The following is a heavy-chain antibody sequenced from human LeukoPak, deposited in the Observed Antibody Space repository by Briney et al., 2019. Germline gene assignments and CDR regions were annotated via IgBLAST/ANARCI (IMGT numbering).Heavy chain of an antibody. V-gene: IGHV3-23*01. CDR3: AKDCCSGWTN. CDR1: GFTFSTYA. Sequence: GGSLRLSCAASGFTFSTYAMSWVRQAPGKGLEWVSAISGSGGAIYYADSVKGRFTISRDNSKNTVYLQMNSLRAEDTAVYYCAKDCCSGWTNWGQGTLVTVSS. J-gene: IGHJ4*02. D-gene: IGHD6-19*01. CDR2: ISGSGGAI.